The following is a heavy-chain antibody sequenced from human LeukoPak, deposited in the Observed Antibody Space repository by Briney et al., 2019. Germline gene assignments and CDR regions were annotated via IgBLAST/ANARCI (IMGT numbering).Heavy chain of an antibody. CDR1: GGSIGSSSYY. CDR3: ARDVTSSYCSSTSCYVGRYNWFDP. CDR2: IYYSGST. J-gene: IGHJ5*02. D-gene: IGHD2-2*01. V-gene: IGHV4-39*07. Sequence: SETLSLTCTVSGGSIGSSSYYWGWIRQPPGKGLEWLGSIYYSGSTYYNPSLKSRVTISVDTSKNQFSLKLSSVTAADTAVYYCARDVTSSYCSSTSCYVGRYNWFDPWGQGTLVTVSS.